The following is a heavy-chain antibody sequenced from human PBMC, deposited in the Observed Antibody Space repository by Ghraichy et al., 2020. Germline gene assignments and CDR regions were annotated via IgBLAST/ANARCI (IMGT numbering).Heavy chain of an antibody. CDR1: GFTFSSYA. D-gene: IGHD3-22*01. V-gene: IGHV3-23*01. CDR2: ISGSGGST. J-gene: IGHJ4*02. Sequence: GGSLRLSCAASGFTFSSYAMSWVRQAPGKGLEWVSAISGSGGSTYYADSVKGRFTISRDNSKNTLYLQMNSLRAEDTAVYYCAKETYYYDSSGYYSVYWGQGTLVTVSS. CDR3: AKETYYYDSSGYYSVY.